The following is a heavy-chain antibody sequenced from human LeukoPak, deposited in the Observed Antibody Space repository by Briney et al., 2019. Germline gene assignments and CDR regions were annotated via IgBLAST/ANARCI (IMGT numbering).Heavy chain of an antibody. Sequence: PGGSLRLSCAASGFTFSSYSMNWVRQAPGKGLEWVSHITSSSSTIYYADSVKGRFTISRDNAKNSLYLQMNSLRAEDTAVYYCARLRWYADSSGYYFDYWGQGTLVTVSS. J-gene: IGHJ4*02. V-gene: IGHV3-48*04. CDR1: GFTFSSYS. CDR2: ITSSSSTI. CDR3: ARLRWYADSSGYYFDY. D-gene: IGHD3-22*01.